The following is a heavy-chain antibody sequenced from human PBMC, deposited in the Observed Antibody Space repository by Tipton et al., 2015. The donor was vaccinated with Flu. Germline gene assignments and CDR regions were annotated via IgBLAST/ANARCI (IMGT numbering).Heavy chain of an antibody. CDR3: SSVPNPALVPDSTYAFDL. V-gene: IGHV1-8*01. D-gene: IGHD2/OR15-2a*01. CDR2: MDPNSDNT. J-gene: IGHJ3*01. Sequence: QLVQSGAEVKKPGASVKISCNPSGYTFTSFDINWVRQAPGQGLEWMGWMDPNSDNTGQTEKFQGRLTMTRNTSIRTAYMELSSLRSEDTAVYYCSSVPNPALVPDSTYAFDLWGPGTVVTVSS. CDR1: GYTFTSFD.